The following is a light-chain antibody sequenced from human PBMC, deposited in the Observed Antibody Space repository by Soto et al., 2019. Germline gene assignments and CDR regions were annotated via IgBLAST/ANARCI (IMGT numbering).Light chain of an antibody. CDR2: DAS. CDR3: QQRYSWPIT. V-gene: IGKV3-11*01. J-gene: IGKJ5*01. Sequence: EIVLTQSPATLSLSAGEGATLSCRASKCIGSELAWYQQKPGQAPRLVIADASNMATGIPARFSGSGSATDFTLTIRTVQPGDVGIYYCQQRYSWPITFGQGTRLEIK. CDR1: KCIGSE.